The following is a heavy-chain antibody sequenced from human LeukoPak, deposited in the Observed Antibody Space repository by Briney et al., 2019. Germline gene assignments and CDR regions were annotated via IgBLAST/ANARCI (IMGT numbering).Heavy chain of an antibody. CDR2: ISSSSSYI. CDR3: ARDLVVVPAAMLNSSYYYYGMDV. Sequence: GGSLRLSCAASGFTFSSYSMNWVRQAPGKGLEWVSSISSSSSYIYYADSVKGRFTISRDNTKNSLYLQMNSLRAEDTAVYYCARDLVVVPAAMLNSSYYYYGMDVWGQGTTVTVSS. J-gene: IGHJ6*02. V-gene: IGHV3-21*01. CDR1: GFTFSSYS. D-gene: IGHD2-2*01.